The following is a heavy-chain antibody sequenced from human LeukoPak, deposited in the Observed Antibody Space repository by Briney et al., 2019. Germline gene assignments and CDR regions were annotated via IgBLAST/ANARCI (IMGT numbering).Heavy chain of an antibody. CDR1: GGTFS. D-gene: IGHD2-2*02. V-gene: IGHV1-69*02. Sequence: ASVKVSCKASGGTFSITWVRQAPGQGLEWMGRIIPILGIANYAQNFQGRVTITADKSTSTAYMELSSLRSEDTAVYLCAITIGIPAAIVTPSWFDPWGQGTLVTVSS. CDR3: AITIGIPAAIVTPSWFDP. CDR2: IIPILGIA. J-gene: IGHJ5*02.